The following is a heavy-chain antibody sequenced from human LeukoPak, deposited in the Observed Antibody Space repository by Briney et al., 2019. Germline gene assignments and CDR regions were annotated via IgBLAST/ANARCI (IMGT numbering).Heavy chain of an antibody. J-gene: IGHJ6*02. D-gene: IGHD3-9*01. CDR1: GGSFSDYY. CDR2: INHSGST. V-gene: IGHV4-34*01. CDR3: ASGGTILTGYYSGYYYYGMDV. Sequence: SETLSLTCAVYGGSFSDYYWSWIRQPPGKGLEWIGEINHSGSTNYNPSLKSRVTISVDTSKNQFSLKLSSVTAADTAVYYCASGGTILTGYYSGYYYYGMDVWGQGTTVTVSS.